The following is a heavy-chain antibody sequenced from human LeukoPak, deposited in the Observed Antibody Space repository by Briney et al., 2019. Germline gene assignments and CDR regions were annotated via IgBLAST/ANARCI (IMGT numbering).Heavy chain of an antibody. CDR1: GFTFSSYE. CDR3: ARVGSTGDISWFDP. D-gene: IGHD7-27*01. J-gene: IGHJ5*02. Sequence: PGGSLRLSCAASGFTFSSYEMNWVRQAPGKGLEWVSYISSSGSTIYYADSVKGRFTISRDNAKNSLYLQMNSLRAEDTAVYYCARVGSTGDISWFDPWGQGTLVTVSS. CDR2: ISSSGSTI. V-gene: IGHV3-48*03.